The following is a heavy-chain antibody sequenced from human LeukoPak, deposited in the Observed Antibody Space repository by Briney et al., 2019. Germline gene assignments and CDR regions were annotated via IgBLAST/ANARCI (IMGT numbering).Heavy chain of an antibody. J-gene: IGHJ4*02. Sequence: PGGSLRLSCAASGFTFSSYSMNWVRQAPGKGLEWVSYITISSSAIYYADSVKGRFTISRDNAKNSLYLLMNSLRDEDTAVYYCARATATNNLFDYWGQGTLVTVSS. V-gene: IGHV3-48*02. CDR3: ARATATNNLFDY. CDR1: GFTFSSYS. D-gene: IGHD5-18*01. CDR2: ITISSSAI.